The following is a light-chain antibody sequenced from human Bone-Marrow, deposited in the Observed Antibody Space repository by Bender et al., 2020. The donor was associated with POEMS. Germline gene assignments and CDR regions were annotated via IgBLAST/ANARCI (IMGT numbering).Light chain of an antibody. V-gene: IGLV1-47*01. CDR2: RNN. J-gene: IGLJ3*02. Sequence: HSMLTQSPSASGTPGQRVTISCSGTRSNIGSNYVYWYQQLPGTAPKLLINRNNQRPSGVPDRFTASKSGTSASLAISGLRSEDEADYYCATWDDSLSGWWVFGGGTKVTVL. CDR3: ATWDDSLSGWWV. CDR1: RSNIGSNY.